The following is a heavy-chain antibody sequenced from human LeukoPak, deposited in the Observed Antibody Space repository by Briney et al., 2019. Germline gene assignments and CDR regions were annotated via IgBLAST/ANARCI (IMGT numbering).Heavy chain of an antibody. CDR1: GFTFTDSA. CDR3: ARDLGYSSGHGLDV. Sequence: GGSLRLSCAASGFTFTDSAMHWVRRAPGAGLEWVALIRSGGSNEYYADSVKGRFTIYRDNAKNMLYLQMNRLSAEDTAMYYCARDLGYSSGHGLDVWGQGTPVTVSS. V-gene: IGHV3-30*02. J-gene: IGHJ6*02. CDR2: IRSGGSNE. D-gene: IGHD6-19*01.